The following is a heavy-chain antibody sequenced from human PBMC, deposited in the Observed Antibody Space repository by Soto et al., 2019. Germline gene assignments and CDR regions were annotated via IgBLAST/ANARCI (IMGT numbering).Heavy chain of an antibody. V-gene: IGHV3-30*18. CDR3: AKAYYGSGGGYFDY. D-gene: IGHD3-10*01. Sequence: QVQLVESGGGVVQPGRSLRLSCAASGFTFSSYGMHWVRQAPGKGLEWVAVISYDGSNKYYADSVKGRFTISSDNSKITLHLQMNSLRAEDTAVYYWAKAYYGSGGGYFDYWGQGTLVTVSS. J-gene: IGHJ4*02. CDR2: ISYDGSNK. CDR1: GFTFSSYG.